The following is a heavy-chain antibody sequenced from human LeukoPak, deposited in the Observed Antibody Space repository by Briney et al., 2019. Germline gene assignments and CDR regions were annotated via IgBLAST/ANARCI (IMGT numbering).Heavy chain of an antibody. CDR1: GFTFSSYA. J-gene: IGHJ4*02. Sequence: GGSLRLSCAASGFTFSSYAMSWVRQAPGKGLEWVSAISGGSGNTYYADSVKGRFTTSRDNSKNTQYLQMNSLRAEDTALYYCAKSGSQRPDYWGQGTLVTVSS. CDR3: AKSGSQRPDY. D-gene: IGHD3-10*01. CDR2: ISGGSGNT. V-gene: IGHV3-23*01.